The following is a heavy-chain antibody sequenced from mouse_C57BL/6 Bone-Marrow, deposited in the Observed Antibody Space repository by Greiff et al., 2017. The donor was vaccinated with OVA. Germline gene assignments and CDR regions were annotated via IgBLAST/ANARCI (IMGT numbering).Heavy chain of an antibody. CDR2: IRSKSSNYAT. D-gene: IGHD1-1*01. CDR1: GFTFNTYA. CDR3: VRNYGSSLPYAMDY. Sequence: EVQVVESGGGLVQPKGSLKLSCAASGFTFNTYAMHWVRQAPGKGLEWVARIRSKSSNYATYYADSVKDRFTISRDDSQSMLYLQMNNLKTEDTAMYYCVRNYGSSLPYAMDYWGQGTSVTVSS. V-gene: IGHV10-3*01. J-gene: IGHJ4*01.